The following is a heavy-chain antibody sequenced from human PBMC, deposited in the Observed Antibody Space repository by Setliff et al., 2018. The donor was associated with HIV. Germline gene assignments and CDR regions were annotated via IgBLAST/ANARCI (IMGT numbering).Heavy chain of an antibody. J-gene: IGHJ6*03. CDR3: GRVGGAAEPYYYFMDV. CDR1: GFTFSSYW. V-gene: IGHV3-7*03. D-gene: IGHD3-16*01. Sequence: GGSLRLSCAASGFTFSSYWMSWVRQAPGKGLEWVANIKQDGSEKYYVDSVKGRFTISRDNAKNSLYLQMNSLRAEDTAVYYCGRVGGAAEPYYYFMDVWGKGTTVTVSS. CDR2: IKQDGSEK.